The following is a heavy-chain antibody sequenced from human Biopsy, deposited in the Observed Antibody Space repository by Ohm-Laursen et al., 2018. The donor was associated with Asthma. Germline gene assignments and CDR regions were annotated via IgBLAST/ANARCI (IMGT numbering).Heavy chain of an antibody. V-gene: IGHV1-69*13. D-gene: IGHD2-2*01. J-gene: IGHJ4*02. Sequence: GASVKVSCKSLGGTFNTYVIGWVRQAPGQRLEWMGGINSVFGTTTYPQKSQDRVTITADDSTSTVYMELSSLRSEDTAVYYCAREAGSCISRTCYSLDFWGQGTLVTVSS. CDR2: INSVFGTT. CDR1: GGTFNTYV. CDR3: AREAGSCISRTCYSLDF.